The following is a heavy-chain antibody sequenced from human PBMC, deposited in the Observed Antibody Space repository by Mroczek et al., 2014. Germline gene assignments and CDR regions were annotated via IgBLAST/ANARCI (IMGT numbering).Heavy chain of an antibody. CDR1: GGSFSGYY. CDR3: AREDAYYYDSSGYYPPPEGMDV. J-gene: IGHJ6*02. D-gene: IGHD3-22*01. V-gene: IGHV4-34*01. CDR2: INHSGST. Sequence: QVQLQQSGAGLLKPSETLSLTCAVYGGSFSGYYWSWIRQPPGKGLEWIGEINHSGSTNYNPSLKSRVTISVDTSKNQFSLKLSSVTAADTAVYYCAREDAYYYDSSGYYPPPEGMDVWGQGTTVTVSS.